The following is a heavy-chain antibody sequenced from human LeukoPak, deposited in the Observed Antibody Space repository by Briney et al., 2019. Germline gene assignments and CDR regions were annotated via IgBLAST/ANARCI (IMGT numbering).Heavy chain of an antibody. V-gene: IGHV3-53*01. Sequence: GGSLRLSCAASGFTVSSNHMSWVRQAPGKGLEWVSVIYSGGTTHYAGSVKGRFTISRYNSKKTLHIQMNSLSAEDTAVYYCARVHTLSGGAFDLWGQGTMVTVSS. CDR3: ARVHTLSGGAFDL. CDR2: IYSGGTT. J-gene: IGHJ3*01. D-gene: IGHD3-16*02. CDR1: GFTVSSNH.